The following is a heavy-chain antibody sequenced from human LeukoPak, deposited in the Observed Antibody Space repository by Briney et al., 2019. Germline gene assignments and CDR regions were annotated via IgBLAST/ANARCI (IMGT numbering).Heavy chain of an antibody. CDR3: AKLSPYGGIGY. V-gene: IGHV3-23*01. D-gene: IGHD4-23*01. CDR1: GFTFSRYD. Sequence: GGSLRLSCAASGFTFSRYDMRWLRQARGKGREGVSAISGSRGHTYHAASVKGRFPIPRDNSKNTPYLQMNSLSAEDTAVYYCAKLSPYGGIGYWGQGTLVTVSS. CDR2: ISGSRGHT. J-gene: IGHJ4*02.